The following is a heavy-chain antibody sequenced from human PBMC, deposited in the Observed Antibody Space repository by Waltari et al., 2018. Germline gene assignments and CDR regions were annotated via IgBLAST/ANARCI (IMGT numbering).Heavy chain of an antibody. V-gene: IGHV4-39*01. CDR1: GGSISSSSYY. Sequence: QLQLQESGPGLVKPSETLSLTCTVSGGSISSSSYYLVWIRQPPGKGLEGIGSIYYSGSTYYNPSLKSRVTISVDTSKNQFSLKLSSVTAADTAVYYCARLDAADSSGYYVGDAFDIWGQGTMVTVSS. J-gene: IGHJ3*02. CDR3: ARLDAADSSGYYVGDAFDI. D-gene: IGHD3-22*01. CDR2: IYYSGST.